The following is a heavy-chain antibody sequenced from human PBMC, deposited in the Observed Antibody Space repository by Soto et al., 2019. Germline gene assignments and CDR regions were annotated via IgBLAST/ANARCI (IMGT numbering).Heavy chain of an antibody. D-gene: IGHD3-22*01. CDR2: IYYLGNT. J-gene: IGHJ4*02. V-gene: IGHV4-39*01. CDR3: AGLYPYESSGYHLNY. Sequence: PETLSLTSSVSALSLSRSSSCWRRIRQPPGKWLEWVGSIYYLGNTYHTPSLGSRVTISVDTSKNQFSLKLRSVTAADTAVFYCAGLYPYESSGYHLNYWGQGALVTVSS. CDR1: ALSLSRSSSC.